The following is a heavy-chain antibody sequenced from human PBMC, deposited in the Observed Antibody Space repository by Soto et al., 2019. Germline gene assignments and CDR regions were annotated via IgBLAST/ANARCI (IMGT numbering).Heavy chain of an antibody. CDR2: IYYSGST. CDR1: GGSISSYY. V-gene: IGHV4-59*01. D-gene: IGHD2-15*01. J-gene: IGHJ4*02. CDR3: ARALFSMDCSGGSCFRYFFDY. Sequence: SETLSLTCTVSGGSISSYYWSWIRQPPGKGLEWIGYIYYSGSTNYNPSLKSRVTISVDTSKNQFSLKLSSVTAADTAVYYCARALFSMDCSGGSCFRYFFDYWGQGTLVTVYS.